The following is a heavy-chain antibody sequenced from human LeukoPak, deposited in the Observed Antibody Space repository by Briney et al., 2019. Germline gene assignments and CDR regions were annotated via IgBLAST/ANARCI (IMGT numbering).Heavy chain of an antibody. CDR1: GFTFSSDS. CDR2: ISSSRSYI. J-gene: IGHJ4*02. Sequence: GGTLRLSCAASGFTFSSDSMNWVGQAAGKGVKWVSAISSSRSYIDYANTVKGRFTIPRDNAKNSLYRQMTSLRAEDTAVYYCARGARYYYDSSGYYQPAVDYRGQGTLVTVSS. D-gene: IGHD3-22*01. V-gene: IGHV3-21*01. CDR3: ARGARYYYDSSGYYQPAVDY.